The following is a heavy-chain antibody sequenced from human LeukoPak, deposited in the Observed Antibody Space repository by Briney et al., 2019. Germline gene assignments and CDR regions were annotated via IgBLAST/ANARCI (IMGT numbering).Heavy chain of an antibody. CDR3: ARSASGTGYTA. J-gene: IGHJ4*02. V-gene: IGHV1-8*01. CDR2: MNSNSGNT. Sequence: ASVKVSCKASGYTFTNDDISWVRQAAGQGLEWIGKMNSNSGNTGYAQKFQGRVTITRSTSVSTVHMELNSLTSEDTAVYFCARSASGTGYTAWGQGTLVTVSS. CDR1: GYTFTNDD. D-gene: IGHD3-9*01.